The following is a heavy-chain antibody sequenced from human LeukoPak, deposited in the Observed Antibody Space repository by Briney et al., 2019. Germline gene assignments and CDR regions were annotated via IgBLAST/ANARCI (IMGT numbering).Heavy chain of an antibody. CDR3: ARVLHNRNYDGSTYYGY. J-gene: IGHJ4*02. V-gene: IGHV3-74*01. D-gene: IGHD3-22*01. CDR1: GFTFRGYW. Sequence: GGSLRLSCAASGFTFRGYWMHWVRQAPGKGLVWVSRISTDGIITNYADSVKGRFTISRDNAKNSLYLQMNSLRAEDTAVYYCARVLHNRNYDGSTYYGYWGQGTLVTVSS. CDR2: ISTDGIIT.